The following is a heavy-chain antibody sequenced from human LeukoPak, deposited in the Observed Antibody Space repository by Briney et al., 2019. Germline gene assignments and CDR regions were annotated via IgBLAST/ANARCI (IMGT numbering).Heavy chain of an antibody. J-gene: IGHJ4*02. D-gene: IGHD2-2*01. CDR3: AREDDVVVPAAIQPARRPIDY. CDR2: IKQDGSEK. Sequence: GGSLRLSCAASGFTFSSYWMSWVRQAPGKGLEWVANIKQDGSEKYYVDSVKGRFTISRDNAKNSLYLQMNSLRAEDTAVYYCAREDDVVVPAAIQPARRPIDYWGQGTLVTVSS. CDR1: GFTFSSYW. V-gene: IGHV3-7*01.